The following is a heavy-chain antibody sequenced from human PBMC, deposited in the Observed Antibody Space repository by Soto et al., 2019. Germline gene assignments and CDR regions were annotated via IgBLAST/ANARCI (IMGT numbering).Heavy chain of an antibody. V-gene: IGHV3-73*01. CDR1: GFTFSGSA. CDR2: IRSKANSYAT. D-gene: IGHD2-2*01. J-gene: IGHJ5*02. Sequence: PGGSLRLSCAASGFTFSGSAMHWVRQASGKGLEWVGRIRSKANSYATAYAASVKGRFTISRDDSKNTAYLQMNSLKTEDTAVYYCTRHCSSTSCYPLGESPKTGFDPWGQGTPVTVSS. CDR3: TRHCSSTSCYPLGESPKTGFDP.